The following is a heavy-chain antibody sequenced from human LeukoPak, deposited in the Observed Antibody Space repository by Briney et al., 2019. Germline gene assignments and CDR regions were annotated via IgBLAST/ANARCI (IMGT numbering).Heavy chain of an antibody. CDR1: GYTFTSYD. V-gene: IGHV1-8*01. D-gene: IGHD6-6*01. CDR2: MNPNSGNT. CDR3: ARAAYSSSYAAGY. Sequence: ASVKVSCKASGYTFTSYDINWVRQATGQGLEWMGWMNPNSGNTGYAQKFQGRVTMTRNTSISTAYMELSSLRSEDTAVCYCARAAYSSSYAAGYWGQGTLVTVSS. J-gene: IGHJ4*02.